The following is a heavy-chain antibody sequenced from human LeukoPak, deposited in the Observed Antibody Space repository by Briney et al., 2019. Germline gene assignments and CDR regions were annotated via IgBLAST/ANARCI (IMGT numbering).Heavy chain of an antibody. Sequence: SETLSLTCTASDSSISTYYWSWIRQPAGKGLEWIGRIYASGTTNYNPSLKSRVTMSVDTSNNQFSLNLNSVTAADTAVYYCAREVSSWELRSFDYWGQGTLVTVSS. CDR3: AREVSSWELRSFDY. CDR1: DSSISTYY. D-gene: IGHD1-26*01. J-gene: IGHJ4*02. CDR2: IYASGTT. V-gene: IGHV4-4*07.